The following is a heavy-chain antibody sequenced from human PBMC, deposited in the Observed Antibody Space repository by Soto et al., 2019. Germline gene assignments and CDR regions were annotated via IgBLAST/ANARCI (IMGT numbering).Heavy chain of an antibody. CDR2: IKQDGSEK. CDR3: ASLGLRSAFDI. D-gene: IGHD4-17*01. J-gene: IGHJ3*02. Sequence: ESGGGLVQPGGSLRLSCAASGFTFSSYWMSWVRQAPGKGLEWVANIKQDGSEKYYVDSVKGRFTISRDNAKNSLYLQMNSLRAEDTAVSYGASLGLRSAFDIWGQRTMVTVSS. CDR1: GFTFSSYW. V-gene: IGHV3-7*01.